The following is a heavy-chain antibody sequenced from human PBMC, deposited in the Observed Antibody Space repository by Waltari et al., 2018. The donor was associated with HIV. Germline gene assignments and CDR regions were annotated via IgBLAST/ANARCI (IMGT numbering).Heavy chain of an antibody. J-gene: IGHJ4*02. D-gene: IGHD5-12*01. CDR2: IYYSGNT. CDR1: GGSISSSDYY. Sequence: QLQLQESGPGLVKPSETLSLTCTVSGGSISSSDYYWGWIRQPPGKGLDWIGSIYYSGNTYYIPSLNSRVTISVDTSKNHFSLKLTSVTATDTAVYYCARHVSSGYDYFDYWGQGTLVTVSS. CDR3: ARHVSSGYDYFDY. V-gene: IGHV4-39*01.